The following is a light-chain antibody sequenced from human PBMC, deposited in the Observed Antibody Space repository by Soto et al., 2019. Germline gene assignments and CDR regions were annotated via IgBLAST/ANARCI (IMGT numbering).Light chain of an antibody. V-gene: IGKV1-27*01. CDR3: QKYNSAPT. Sequence: DIPMTQSPSSLSASVGDRITITCRASQGIRNYLALYQQKPGKVPKLLIYAASTVQSGVPSRFSGSGSGTDFTLTISSLQPEDVATYYCQKYNSAPTFGQGTRLEIK. CDR2: AAS. CDR1: QGIRNY. J-gene: IGKJ5*01.